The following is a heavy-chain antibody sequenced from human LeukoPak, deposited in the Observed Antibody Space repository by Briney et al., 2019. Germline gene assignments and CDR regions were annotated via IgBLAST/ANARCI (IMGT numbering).Heavy chain of an antibody. J-gene: IGHJ5*02. CDR3: ARDYLRGYDILTGAASGFDP. CDR2: INPSGGST. D-gene: IGHD3-9*01. V-gene: IGHV1-46*01. CDR1: GYTFTSYY. Sequence: GASVKVSCKASGYTFTSYYMHWVRQAPGQGLEWMGIINPSGGSTSYAQKFQGRVTMTRDTSTSTVYMELSSLRSEDTAVYYCARDYLRGYDILTGAASGFDPWGQGTLVTVSS.